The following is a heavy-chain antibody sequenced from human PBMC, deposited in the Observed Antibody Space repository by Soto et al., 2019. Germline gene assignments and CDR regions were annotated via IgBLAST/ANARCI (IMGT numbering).Heavy chain of an antibody. V-gene: IGHV3-30*18. CDR2: ISYDGSNK. D-gene: IGHD1-1*01. CDR1: GFTFSSYG. CDR3: AKGAGTGTYYYYGMDV. J-gene: IGHJ6*02. Sequence: QVQLVESGGGVVQPGRSLRLSCAASGFTFSSYGMHWVRQAPGKGLEWVAVISYDGSNKYYADSVKGRFTISRDNSKNTLYLQMNSLRAEDTAVYYCAKGAGTGTYYYYGMDVWGQGTTVTVSS.